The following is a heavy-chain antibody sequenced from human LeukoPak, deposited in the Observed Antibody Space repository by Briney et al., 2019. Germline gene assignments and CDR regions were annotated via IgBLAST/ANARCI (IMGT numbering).Heavy chain of an antibody. J-gene: IGHJ4*02. V-gene: IGHV4-34*01. D-gene: IGHD3-16*02. CDR1: GGSVSGYY. Sequence: SETLSLTCAVYGGSVSGYYWSWIRQPPGKGLEWIGEINHSGSTNYNPSLKSRVTISVDTSKNQFSLKLSSVTAADTAVYYCARRRSRDYVWGSYRETYFDYWGQGTLVTVSS. CDR3: ARRRSRDYVWGSYRETYFDY. CDR2: INHSGST.